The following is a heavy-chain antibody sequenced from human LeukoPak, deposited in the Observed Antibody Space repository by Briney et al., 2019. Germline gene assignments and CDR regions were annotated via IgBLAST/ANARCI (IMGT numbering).Heavy chain of an antibody. CDR2: INDSGST. CDR1: GGSFSGYL. D-gene: IGHD4-17*01. J-gene: IGHJ4*02. CDR3: ARAPSVTTSTNFDS. Sequence: SETLSLTCAVYGGSFSGYLWSWIRQSPGKGLEWIGEINDSGSTNHNPSLESRVTMSVDTSKNHLFLKMTSVTAADTAVYYCARAPSVTTSTNFDSWGQGTLVTVSS. V-gene: IGHV4-34*01.